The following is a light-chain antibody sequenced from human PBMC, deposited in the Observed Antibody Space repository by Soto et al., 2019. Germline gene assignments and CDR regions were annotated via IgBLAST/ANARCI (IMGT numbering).Light chain of an antibody. CDR1: QSVSSNY. J-gene: IGKJ3*01. CDR3: QQYGRSPFT. Sequence: EIVMTQSPGTLSLSPGETATLSCRASQSVSSNYVAWFHQKPGQAPRLLIYGASIRATGVPDRFSASGSGTDFTLTISRLEPEDFAVYYCQQYGRSPFTCGPGTKVDIK. V-gene: IGKV3-20*01. CDR2: GAS.